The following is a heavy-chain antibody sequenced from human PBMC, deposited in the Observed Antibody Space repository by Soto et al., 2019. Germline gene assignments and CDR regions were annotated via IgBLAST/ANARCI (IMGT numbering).Heavy chain of an antibody. V-gene: IGHV4-59*01. J-gene: IGHJ3*02. Sequence: SETLSLTCTVSGGSISSYYWSWIRQPPGKGLEWIGYIYYSGSTNYNPSLKSRVTISVDTSKNQFSLKLSSVTAADTAVYYCARKGGYSSSSGAFDIWGQGTMVTVSS. D-gene: IGHD6-6*01. CDR1: GGSISSYY. CDR2: IYYSGST. CDR3: ARKGGYSSSSGAFDI.